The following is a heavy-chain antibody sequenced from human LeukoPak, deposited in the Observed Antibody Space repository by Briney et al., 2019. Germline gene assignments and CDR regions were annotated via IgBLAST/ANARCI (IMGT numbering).Heavy chain of an antibody. V-gene: IGHV3-23*01. CDR1: GFILTNSA. J-gene: IGHJ3*01. Sequence: GGSLRLSCVASGFILTNSAMTWVRQDPGKGPEWVSVFSGSGDNTHYADSVKGRFTMSRDSSKNTLYLQMNSLRAEDTAIYYCAKVRTGSSVYETLATWGQGTMVTVSS. D-gene: IGHD2-8*01. CDR2: FSGSGDNT. CDR3: AKVRTGSSVYETLAT.